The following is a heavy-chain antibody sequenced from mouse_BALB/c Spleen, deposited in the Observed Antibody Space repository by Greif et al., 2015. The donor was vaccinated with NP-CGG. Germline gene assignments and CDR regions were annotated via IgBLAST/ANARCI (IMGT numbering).Heavy chain of an antibody. Sequence: EVQLQESGPGLVKPSQSLSLTCTVTGYSITSDYAWNWIRQFPGNKLEWMGYISYRGSTSYNPSLKSRISITRDTSKNQFFLQLNSVTTEDTATYYCARRGLLRDAMDYWGQGTSVTVSS. CDR1: GYSITSDYA. V-gene: IGHV3-2*02. J-gene: IGHJ4*01. CDR3: ARRGLLRDAMDY. D-gene: IGHD1-1*01. CDR2: ISYRGST.